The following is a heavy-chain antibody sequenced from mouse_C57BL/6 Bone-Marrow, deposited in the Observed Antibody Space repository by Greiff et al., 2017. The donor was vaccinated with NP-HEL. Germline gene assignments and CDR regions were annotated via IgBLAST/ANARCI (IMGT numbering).Heavy chain of an antibody. CDR2: IYPRSGNT. Sequence: QVQLKESGAELARPGASVKLSCKASGYTFTSYGISWVKQRPGQGLEWIGEIYPRSGNTYYNEKFKGKATLTADKSSSTAYMELRSLTSEDSAVYFCERSPESYGNYFDYWGQGTTLTVSS. CDR3: ERSPESYGNYFDY. V-gene: IGHV1-81*01. D-gene: IGHD2-1*01. J-gene: IGHJ2*01. CDR1: GYTFTSYG.